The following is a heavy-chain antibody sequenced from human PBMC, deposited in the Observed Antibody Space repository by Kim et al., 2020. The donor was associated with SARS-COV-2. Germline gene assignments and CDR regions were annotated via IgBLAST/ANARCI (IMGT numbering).Heavy chain of an antibody. V-gene: IGHV1-3*01. D-gene: IGHD6-13*01. Sequence: ASVKVSCKASGYTFTSYAMHWVRQAPGQRLEWMGWINAGNGNTKYSQKFQGRVTIARDTSASTAYMELSSLRSEDTAVYYCARAPSAAGNFDYWGQGTLVTVSS. CDR1: GYTFTSYA. CDR3: ARAPSAAGNFDY. CDR2: INAGNGNT. J-gene: IGHJ4*02.